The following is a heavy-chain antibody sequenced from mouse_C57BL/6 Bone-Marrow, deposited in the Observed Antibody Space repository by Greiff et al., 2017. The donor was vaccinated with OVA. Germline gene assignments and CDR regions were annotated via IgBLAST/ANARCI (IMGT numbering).Heavy chain of an antibody. CDR3: ARFDHEGAWFAY. V-gene: IGHV1-69*01. CDR1: GYTFTSYW. CDR2: IDPSDSYT. Sequence: VQLQQPGAELVMPGASVKLSCKASGYTFTSYWMHWVKQRPGQGLEWIGEIDPSDSYTNYNQKFKGKATLTVDKSSSTAYMQLSSLTSEDSAVYYCARFDHEGAWFAYWGQGTLVTVSA. J-gene: IGHJ3*01.